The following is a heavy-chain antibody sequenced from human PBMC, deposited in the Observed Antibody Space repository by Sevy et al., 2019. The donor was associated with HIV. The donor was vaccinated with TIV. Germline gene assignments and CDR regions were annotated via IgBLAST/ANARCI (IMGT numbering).Heavy chain of an antibody. J-gene: IGHJ3*02. CDR1: GFTFDDYT. V-gene: IGHV3-43*01. Sequence: GGSLRLSCAASGFTFDDYTMHWVRQAPGKGLEWVSLISWDGGSTYYADSVKGRFTISRDNSKNSLYLQMNSLRTEDTALYYCAGYSYGFNDAFDIWGQWTMVTVSS. CDR2: ISWDGGST. CDR3: AGYSYGFNDAFDI. D-gene: IGHD5-18*01.